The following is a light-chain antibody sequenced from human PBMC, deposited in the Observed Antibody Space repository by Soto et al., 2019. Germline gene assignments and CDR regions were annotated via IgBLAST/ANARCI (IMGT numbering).Light chain of an antibody. V-gene: IGKV3-20*01. Sequence: EIVLSQSPGIMSLSPGERATLSCRASQSVPNTYFAWYQQKPGQPPRLLISGASHRATGIPDRFGGSGSATDLTPTIIRLEHEDFAGYFWQPFGNSPWKFGEGTKVEI. CDR2: GAS. CDR1: QSVPNTY. CDR3: QPFGNSPWK. J-gene: IGKJ1*01.